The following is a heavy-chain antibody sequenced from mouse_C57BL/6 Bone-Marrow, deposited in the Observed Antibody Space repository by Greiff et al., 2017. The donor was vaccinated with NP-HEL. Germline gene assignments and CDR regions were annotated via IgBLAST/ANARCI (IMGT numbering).Heavy chain of an antibody. J-gene: IGHJ4*01. Sequence: VMLVESGAELARPRASVKLSCKASGYTFTSYGISWVKQRTGQGLEWIGEIYPRSGNTYYNEKFKGKATLTADKSSSTAYMELRSLTSEDSAVYFCARGTTTVVGGPYYYAMDYWGQGTSVTVSS. CDR1: GYTFTSYG. D-gene: IGHD1-1*01. CDR2: IYPRSGNT. CDR3: ARGTTTVVGGPYYYAMDY. V-gene: IGHV1-81*01.